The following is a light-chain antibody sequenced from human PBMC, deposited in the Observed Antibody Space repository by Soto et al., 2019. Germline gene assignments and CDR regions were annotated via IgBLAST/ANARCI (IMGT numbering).Light chain of an antibody. J-gene: IGKJ1*01. CDR1: QSIGTW. V-gene: IGKV1-5*01. CDR3: QRYDTFAGA. CDR2: GGF. Sequence: DIEVTQYPPTLSASVGDRVTITCRSSQSIGTWLAWHQQKSGKAPKLLIYGGFSRESGVPSRFSGSGSGTEFTLTISSLEPDDVAAYYCQRYDTFAGAFGQGTKVDIK.